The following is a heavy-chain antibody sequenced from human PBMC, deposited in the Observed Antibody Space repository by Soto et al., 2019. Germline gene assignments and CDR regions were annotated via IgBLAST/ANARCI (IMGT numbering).Heavy chain of an antibody. CDR3: VRDSLLTGVDH. CDR2: VYYSGST. Sequence: PSETLSVTCTVSGGSISNYYWTWVRQPPGKGLEWIGYVYYSGSTNYNPSLESRVTISIDASKNQFSLKMKSVTAADTAVHYCVRDSLLTGVDHWGQGPLVT. D-gene: IGHD3-9*01. J-gene: IGHJ4*02. CDR1: GGSISNYY. V-gene: IGHV4-59*01.